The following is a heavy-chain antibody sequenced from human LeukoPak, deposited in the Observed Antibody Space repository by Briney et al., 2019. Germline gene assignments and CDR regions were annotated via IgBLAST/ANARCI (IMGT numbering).Heavy chain of an antibody. D-gene: IGHD5-18*01. CDR2: INGYGSST. CDR1: GFTFVSYW. Sequence: PGGSLRLSCAASGFTFVSYWIHWVRQAPEKGLVWVSRINGYGSSTDFADSVKGRFTISRDNAKNTLYLQMNSLRAEDTAVYYCARDAPGNTALDYWGQGTLVTVSS. V-gene: IGHV3-74*01. CDR3: ARDAPGNTALDY. J-gene: IGHJ4*02.